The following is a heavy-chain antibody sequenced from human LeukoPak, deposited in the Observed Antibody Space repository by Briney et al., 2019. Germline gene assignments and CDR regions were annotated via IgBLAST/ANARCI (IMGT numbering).Heavy chain of an antibody. J-gene: IGHJ3*02. V-gene: IGHV1-8*01. D-gene: IGHD1-14*01. CDR3: ATDHHRAFDI. Sequence: ASVKVSCKASGYTFSSHDINWVRQATGQGLEWMGWMNPNSGNTGYAQKFQGRVTMTEDTSTDTAYMELSSLRSEDTAVYYCATDHHRAFDIWGQGTMVTVSS. CDR2: MNPNSGNT. CDR1: GYTFSSHD.